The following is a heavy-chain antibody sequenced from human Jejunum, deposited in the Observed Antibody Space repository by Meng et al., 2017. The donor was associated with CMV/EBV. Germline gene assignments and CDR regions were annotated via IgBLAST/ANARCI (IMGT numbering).Heavy chain of an antibody. V-gene: IGHV7-4-1*02. J-gene: IGHJ4*02. CDR1: GYPFTRYP. Sequence: QVQLVQSGFELKKPGASVKGSCKAFGYPFTRYPMNWVRQAPGQGLEWMGWISTNTGNPTYAQGSTGRFVFSVDTSVSTAYLQISSLKAEDTAVYYCGTLKYTSGFYGPAYWGQGALVTVSS. D-gene: IGHD6-19*01. CDR2: ISTNTGNP. CDR3: GTLKYTSGFYGPAY.